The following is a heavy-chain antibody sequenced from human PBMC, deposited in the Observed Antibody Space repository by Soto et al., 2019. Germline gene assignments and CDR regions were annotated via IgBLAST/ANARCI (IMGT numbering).Heavy chain of an antibody. D-gene: IGHD6-13*01. Sequence: QVQLVESGGGLVKPGGSLRLSCAASGFTFSDYYMSWIRQAPGKGLEWVSYISSSGSTIYYADSVKGRFTISRDNAKNSLDLQMNSLRAEDTAVYYCARFQQLDRWRYYYGMDVWGQGTTFTVSS. CDR1: GFTFSDYY. CDR3: ARFQQLDRWRYYYGMDV. CDR2: ISSSGSTI. J-gene: IGHJ6*02. V-gene: IGHV3-11*01.